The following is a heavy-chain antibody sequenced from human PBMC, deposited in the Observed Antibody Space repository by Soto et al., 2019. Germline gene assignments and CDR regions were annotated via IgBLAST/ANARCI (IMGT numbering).Heavy chain of an antibody. CDR1: GYSFTSYW. CDR2: IYPGDSDT. D-gene: IGHD3-22*01. J-gene: IGHJ5*02. V-gene: IGHV5-51*01. Sequence: GESLKISCKGSGYSFTSYWIGWVRQMPGKGLEWMGIIYPGDSDTRYSPSFQGQVTISADKSISTAYLQWSSLKASDTAMYYCVRIRRVITTTRIDWFDPWGQGTLVTVSS. CDR3: VRIRRVITTTRIDWFDP.